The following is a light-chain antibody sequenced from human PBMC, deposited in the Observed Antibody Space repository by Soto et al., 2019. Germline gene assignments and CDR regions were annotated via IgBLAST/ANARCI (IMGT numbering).Light chain of an antibody. Sequence: EIVMTQSPATLSVSPGERATLSCRASHTVSSSLAWYQQKPGQAPRLLIYGAATGATDIPARFSGSGSGTDFSLTISSLQSEDFAVYYCLQYHNWPLTVGGGTKVDIK. CDR1: HTVSSS. J-gene: IGKJ4*01. CDR2: GAA. V-gene: IGKV3-15*01. CDR3: LQYHNWPLT.